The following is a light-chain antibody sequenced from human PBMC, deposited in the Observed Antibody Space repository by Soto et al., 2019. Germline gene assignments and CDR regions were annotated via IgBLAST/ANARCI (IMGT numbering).Light chain of an antibody. J-gene: IGKJ5*01. Sequence: EIVMTQSPATLSVSPGERATLSCRASQSVSSNLAWYQHKPGQAPRVLIYDTSTRAAGIPARFSGSGSGTDFTLTISSLQSEDFAVYYCQQYNTWRSITFGQGTRLEI. V-gene: IGKV3-15*01. CDR3: QQYNTWRSIT. CDR1: QSVSSN. CDR2: DTS.